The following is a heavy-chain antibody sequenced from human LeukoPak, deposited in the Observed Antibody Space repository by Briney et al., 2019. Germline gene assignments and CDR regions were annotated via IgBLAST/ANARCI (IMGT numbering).Heavy chain of an antibody. D-gene: IGHD4-23*01. CDR3: ARGRWTVTGSFDP. J-gene: IGHJ5*02. Sequence: ASVKVSCKASGYTFTDYYMHWVRQAPGQGLEWMGWISPNSGATNYAQKFQGRVTMTRDTSISTAYMELSRLKSDDTALYYCARGRWTVTGSFDPWGQGTLVTVSS. V-gene: IGHV1-2*02. CDR1: GYTFTDYY. CDR2: ISPNSGAT.